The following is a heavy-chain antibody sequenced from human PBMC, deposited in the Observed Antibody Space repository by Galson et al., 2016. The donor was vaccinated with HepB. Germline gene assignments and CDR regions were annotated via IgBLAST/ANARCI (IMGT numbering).Heavy chain of an antibody. Sequence: SLRLSCAATGFPFSVYWMQWVRQVPGKGLVWVSRLTTDGIIGYADSVMGRFTISRDNAKNTLYLHMDSLRAEGTAVYYCARENHYVLDVWGQGTTVTVSS. CDR3: ARENHYVLDV. CDR2: LTTDGII. D-gene: IGHD1-14*01. V-gene: IGHV3-74*01. CDR1: GFPFSVYW. J-gene: IGHJ6*02.